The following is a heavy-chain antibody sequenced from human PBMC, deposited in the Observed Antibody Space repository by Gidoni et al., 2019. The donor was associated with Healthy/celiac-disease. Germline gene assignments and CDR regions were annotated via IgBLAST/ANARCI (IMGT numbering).Heavy chain of an antibody. CDR3: AKGRGATRGYFDY. J-gene: IGHJ4*02. CDR1: GFTFSSYG. CDR2: ISYDGSNT. Sequence: QVQLVETGGGVVQPGRSLRLSCAASGFTFSSYGMHWVRQDQGKGLEWVGVISYDGSNTYYADSVKGRFTISRDNSKNTLYLQMNSLRAEDTAVYYCAKGRGATRGYFDYWGQGTLVTVSS. V-gene: IGHV3-30*18. D-gene: IGHD1-26*01.